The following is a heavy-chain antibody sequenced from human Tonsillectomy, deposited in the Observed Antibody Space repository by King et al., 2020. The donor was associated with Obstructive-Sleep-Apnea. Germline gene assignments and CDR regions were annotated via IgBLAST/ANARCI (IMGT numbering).Heavy chain of an antibody. J-gene: IGHJ5*02. V-gene: IGHV4-30-4*01. CDR3: AREFYGSGTYYGYWFDP. Sequence: VQLQESGPGLVKPSQTLSLTCTVSGGSISSGDYYWSWIRQPPEKGLEWIGYIYYSGSTYSNPSLKSRVTISVDTSKNQFSLKLSSVTAADTAVYYCAREFYGSGTYYGYWFDPWGQGTLVTVSS. CDR1: GGSISSGDYY. CDR2: IYYSGST. D-gene: IGHD3-10*01.